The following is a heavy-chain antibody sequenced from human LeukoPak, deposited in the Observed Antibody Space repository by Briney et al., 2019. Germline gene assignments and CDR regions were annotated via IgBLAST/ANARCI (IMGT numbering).Heavy chain of an antibody. J-gene: IGHJ4*02. Sequence: SETLSLTCTVSGGSISSSSYYWGWIRQPPGKGLEWIGSIYYSGSTYYNPSLKSRVTISVDTSKNQFSLKLSSVTAADTAVYYCVVTATTFFNYWGQGTLVTVSS. CDR1: GGSISSSSYY. D-gene: IGHD2-21*02. CDR3: VVTATTFFNY. CDR2: IYYSGST. V-gene: IGHV4-39*07.